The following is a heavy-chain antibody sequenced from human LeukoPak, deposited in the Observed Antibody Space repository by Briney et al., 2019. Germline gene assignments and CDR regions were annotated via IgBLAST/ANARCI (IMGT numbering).Heavy chain of an antibody. Sequence: ASVKVSCKASGYTFTSYGISWVRQAPGQGLEWMGWISAYNGNTNYAQKLQGRVTMTTDTSTSTAYMELRSLRSDDTAVYYCARKAHNIYYYYGMDVWGQGTTVTVSS. D-gene: IGHD1-1*01. J-gene: IGHJ6*02. V-gene: IGHV1-18*01. CDR3: ARKAHNIYYYYGMDV. CDR2: ISAYNGNT. CDR1: GYTFTSYG.